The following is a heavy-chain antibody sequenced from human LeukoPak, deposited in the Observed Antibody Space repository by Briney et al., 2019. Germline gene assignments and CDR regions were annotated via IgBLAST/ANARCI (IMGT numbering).Heavy chain of an antibody. Sequence: SQTMSLTCTVSGGSISSGDNYWSWIRQPAGKGLEWTWFIYYSGNIYNNPSLKSRVAISVDTSKNQFSLKMSSVTAADTALYYCAAHYCSGGSCYGSLWGFDPWGQGTLVTASS. D-gene: IGHD2-15*01. V-gene: IGHV4-30-4*01. CDR2: IYYSGNI. J-gene: IGHJ5*02. CDR1: GGSISSGDNY. CDR3: AAHYCSGGSCYGSLWGFDP.